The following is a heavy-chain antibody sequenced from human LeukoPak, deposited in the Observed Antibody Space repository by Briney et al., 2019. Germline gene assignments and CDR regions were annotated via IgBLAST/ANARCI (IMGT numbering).Heavy chain of an antibody. D-gene: IGHD2-15*01. CDR1: GFTFYSRA. J-gene: IGHJ6*02. Sequence: GGSLRLSCAASGFTFYSRAMSWVRQAPGKGLEWVSIIGGSGDSTNYADSVKGRFTISRDNSKNTLYLQMNSLRAEDTAVYYCAKGRGWFYGMDVWGQGTTVTVSS. V-gene: IGHV3-23*01. CDR3: AKGRGWFYGMDV. CDR2: IGGSGDST.